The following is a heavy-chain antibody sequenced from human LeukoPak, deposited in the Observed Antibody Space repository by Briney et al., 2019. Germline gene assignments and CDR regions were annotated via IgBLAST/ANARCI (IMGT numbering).Heavy chain of an antibody. D-gene: IGHD2-15*01. J-gene: IGHJ5*02. Sequence: SETLSLTCTVSGGSVSSGSYYWSWIRQPPGKGLEWIGYIYYSGSTNYNPSLKSRVTISVDTSKSQFSLKLSSVTAADTAVYYCARGQRYCSGGSCYPNWFDPWGRGTLVTVSS. CDR3: ARGQRYCSGGSCYPNWFDP. CDR2: IYYSGST. V-gene: IGHV4-61*01. CDR1: GGSVSSGSYY.